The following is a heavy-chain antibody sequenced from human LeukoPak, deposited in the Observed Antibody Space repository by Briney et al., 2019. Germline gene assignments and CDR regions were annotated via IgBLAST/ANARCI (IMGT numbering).Heavy chain of an antibody. V-gene: IGHV3-48*01. CDR3: ARGLMPYYYYYMDV. Sequence: SGGSLRLSCAASGFTFSIYSMNWVRQAPGKGLEWVSYISSSSSTIYYADSVKGRFTISRDNAKNSLYLQMNSLRAEDTAVYYCARGLMPYYYYYMDVWGKGTTVTGSS. CDR2: ISSSSSTI. J-gene: IGHJ6*03. D-gene: IGHD2-2*01. CDR1: GFTFSIYS.